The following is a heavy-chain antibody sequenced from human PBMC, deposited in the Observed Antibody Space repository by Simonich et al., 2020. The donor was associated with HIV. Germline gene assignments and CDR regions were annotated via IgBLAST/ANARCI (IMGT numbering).Heavy chain of an antibody. CDR3: ASLGGNLFDY. CDR1: GYTFTSYG. D-gene: IGHD2-15*01. CDR2: INAGNGNK. J-gene: IGHJ4*02. V-gene: IGHV1-18*01. Sequence: QVQLVQSGAEVKKPGASVKVSCKASGYTFTSYGITWVRQAPGQGLEWMGWINAGNGNKNYSQKFQGRVTFTRDTSASTADMELSSLTSEDTAVYYCASLGGNLFDYWGQGTLVTVSS.